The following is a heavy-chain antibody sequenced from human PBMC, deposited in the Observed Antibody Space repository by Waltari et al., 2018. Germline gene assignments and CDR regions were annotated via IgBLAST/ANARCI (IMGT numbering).Heavy chain of an antibody. V-gene: IGHV4-39*01. D-gene: IGHD5-12*01. J-gene: IGHJ5*02. CDR3: ARHWKKSGYRFDP. CDR2: IYYTGRT. Sequence: QLQLQESGPGLVKPSETLSLTCTVSGGSISSSPYYWGWIRQSPGKGLEWNGNIYYTGRTHYNPTLESRVTISGDMSKNQFSLKLSSVTAADTAVYYCARHWKKSGYRFDPWGRGTLVTVSS. CDR1: GGSISSSPYY.